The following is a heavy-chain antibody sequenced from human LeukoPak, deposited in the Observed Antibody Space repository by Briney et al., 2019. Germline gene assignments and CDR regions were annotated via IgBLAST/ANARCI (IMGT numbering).Heavy chain of an antibody. J-gene: IGHJ3*02. CDR2: ISSSSSYT. D-gene: IGHD3-10*01. V-gene: IGHV3-11*06. CDR1: GFTFSDYY. Sequence: PGGSLRLSCAASGFTFSDYYMSWIRQAPGKGLEWLSYISSSSSYTNYADSVKGRFTISGDDAENSLYLQMNSLRAEDTAIYYCARDEIRTGAFDIWGQGTMVTVSS. CDR3: ARDEIRTGAFDI.